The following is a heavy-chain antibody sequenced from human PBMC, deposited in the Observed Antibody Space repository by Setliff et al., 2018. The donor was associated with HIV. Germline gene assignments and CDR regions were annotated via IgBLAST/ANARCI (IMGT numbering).Heavy chain of an antibody. Sequence: SVKVSCKASGGTFDSHAISWVRQAPGQGFEWMGGIIHILGVRNYAQKFQGRVIITTDESTGTAYMELSSLKDGDTAIYYCARPAPLLGTSPANNAFDIWGQGTTVTVSS. D-gene: IGHD3-10*01. CDR3: ARPAPLLGTSPANNAFDI. CDR2: IIHILGVR. CDR1: GGTFDSHA. V-gene: IGHV1-69*10. J-gene: IGHJ3*02.